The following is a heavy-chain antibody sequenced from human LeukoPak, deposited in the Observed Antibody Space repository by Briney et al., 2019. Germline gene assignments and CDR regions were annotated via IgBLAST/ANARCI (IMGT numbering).Heavy chain of an antibody. CDR2: IYYSGST. CDR1: GGSISSSSYY. D-gene: IGHD2-2*02. V-gene: IGHV4-39*07. Sequence: SETLSLTCTVSGGSISSSSYYWGWIRQPPGKGLEWIGSIYYSGSTYYNPSLNSRVTISVDTSKTQFSLKPSSVTPADTAVYYCASGQFYCSSTSCYKGGFDCWGQGTLVTVSS. J-gene: IGHJ4*02. CDR3: ASGQFYCSSTSCYKGGFDC.